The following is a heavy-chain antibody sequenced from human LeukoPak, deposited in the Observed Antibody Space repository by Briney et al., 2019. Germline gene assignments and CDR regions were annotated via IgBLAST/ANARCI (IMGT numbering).Heavy chain of an antibody. D-gene: IGHD6-19*01. Sequence: GGSLRLSCAASGFTFSSYGMHWVRQAPGKGLEWVAVISYDGSNKYYADSVKGRFTISRDNSKNTLYLQMNSLRAEDTAVYYCAKDTPQWLVLNAFDYWGQGTLVTVPS. CDR2: ISYDGSNK. CDR1: GFTFSSYG. V-gene: IGHV3-30*18. CDR3: AKDTPQWLVLNAFDY. J-gene: IGHJ4*02.